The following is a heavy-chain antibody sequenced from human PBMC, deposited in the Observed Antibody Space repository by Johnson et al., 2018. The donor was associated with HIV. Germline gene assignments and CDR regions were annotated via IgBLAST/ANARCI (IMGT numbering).Heavy chain of an antibody. CDR1: GFTFRSPA. V-gene: IGHV3-30-3*01. CDR2: ISYDGNNK. J-gene: IGHJ3*02. D-gene: IGHD4-11*01. Sequence: QVQLVESGGGVVQPGRSLRLSCAASGFTFRSPAMHWVRQAPGKGLEWVAVISYDGNNKFQADSVKGRFTISRDNSKNTLYLQMNSLRAEDTAVYYCARSYSTSWNASDIWGQGTMVTVSS. CDR3: ARSYSTSWNASDI.